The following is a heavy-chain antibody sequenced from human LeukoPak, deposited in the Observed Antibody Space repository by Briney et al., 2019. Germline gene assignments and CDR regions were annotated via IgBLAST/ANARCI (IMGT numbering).Heavy chain of an antibody. J-gene: IGHJ4*02. CDR2: ISGSGGSI. CDR1: GFTFSSYA. Sequence: GGSLRLSCAASGFTFSSYAMSWVRQTPGKGLEWVSSISGSGGSIYYADSVKGRFTISRDNSKNTLYLQMSSLRGEDTAFCYCAKLVYSSGWRDYWGQGTLVTVSS. CDR3: AKLVYSSGWRDY. D-gene: IGHD6-19*01. V-gene: IGHV3-23*01.